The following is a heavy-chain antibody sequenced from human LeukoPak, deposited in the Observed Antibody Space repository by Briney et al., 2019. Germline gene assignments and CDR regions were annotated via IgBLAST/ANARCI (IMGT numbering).Heavy chain of an antibody. J-gene: IGHJ4*02. CDR2: ISGSGGRT. CDR3: AKLTTAVAGLFDY. CDR1: GFTFTNYA. Sequence: GGSLRLSCAASGFTFTNYAMSWVRQAPGKGLEWVSSISGSGGRTYYADSVKGRFTISRDNSKNTVFLEMNNLRAEDTAVYYCAKLTTAVAGLFDYWGQGTLVTVSS. D-gene: IGHD6-19*01. V-gene: IGHV3-23*01.